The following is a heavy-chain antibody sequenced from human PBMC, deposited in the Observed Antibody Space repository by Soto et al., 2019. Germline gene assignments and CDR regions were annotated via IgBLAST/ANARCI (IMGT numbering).Heavy chain of an antibody. Sequence: QVQLQESGPGLVKPSETLSLTCTVSGGSISSYYWSWIRQPPGKGLEWIGYIYYSGSTNYNPSLKSRVTISVDTSKIQFSLNLSSVTAADTAVYYCAALNYYGSGSHDYWGQGTLVTVSS. CDR1: GGSISSYY. CDR2: IYYSGST. V-gene: IGHV4-59*01. CDR3: AALNYYGSGSHDY. J-gene: IGHJ4*02. D-gene: IGHD3-10*01.